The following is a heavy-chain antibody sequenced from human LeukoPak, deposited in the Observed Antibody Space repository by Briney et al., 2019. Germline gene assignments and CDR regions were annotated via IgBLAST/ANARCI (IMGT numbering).Heavy chain of an antibody. J-gene: IGHJ4*02. D-gene: IGHD6-13*01. CDR2: ISGSGGST. CDR1: GFTFSSYA. Sequence: GGTLRLSCAASGFTFSSYAMSWVRQAPGKGLEWVSAISGSGGSTYYADSVKGRFTISRDNSKNTLYLQMNSLRAEDTAVYYCAKMRAYSSSWFDYWGQGTLVTVSS. CDR3: AKMRAYSSSWFDY. V-gene: IGHV3-23*01.